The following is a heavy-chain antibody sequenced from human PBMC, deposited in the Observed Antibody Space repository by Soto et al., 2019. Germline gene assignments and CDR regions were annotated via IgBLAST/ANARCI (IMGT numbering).Heavy chain of an antibody. CDR2: ISSSGSTI. D-gene: IGHD2-2*02. J-gene: IGHJ6*02. V-gene: IGHV3-48*03. CDR1: GFTFSSYE. Sequence: GSLRLSCAASGFTFSSYEMNWVRQAPGKGLEWVSYISSSGSTIYYADSVKGRFTISRDNAKNSLYLQMNSLRAEDTAVYYCARVTGYCSSTSCYTDYYYGMDVWGQGTTVTVSS. CDR3: ARVTGYCSSTSCYTDYYYGMDV.